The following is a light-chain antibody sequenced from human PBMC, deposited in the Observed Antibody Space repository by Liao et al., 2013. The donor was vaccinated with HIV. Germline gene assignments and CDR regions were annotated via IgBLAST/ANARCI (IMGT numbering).Light chain of an antibody. CDR3: QTWDNTFVA. V-gene: IGLV3-1*01. CDR2: QSY. J-gene: IGLJ2*01. Sequence: SYELTQPPSVSVSPGQTASITCSGDKVGNKNVCWYQQKPGQSPEVVIYQSYRRPSAIPERFSGSKSGNTATLTIRGTQPLDEADYFCQTWDNTFVAFGGGTRLTVL. CDR1: KVGNKN.